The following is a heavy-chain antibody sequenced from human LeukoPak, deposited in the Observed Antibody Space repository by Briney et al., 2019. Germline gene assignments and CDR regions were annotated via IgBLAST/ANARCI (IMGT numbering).Heavy chain of an antibody. CDR1: GFTFKDYG. Sequence: PGGSLRLSCVATGFTFKDYGMHWVRQPPGKGLEWVSGINWEGGGTHYADSVKGRFTISRDNAKNSLYLQMTSLRPEDTALYYCAKHLRATNTYIFFGLDVWGQGTTVTVSS. D-gene: IGHD1-26*01. V-gene: IGHV3-9*01. CDR2: INWEGGGT. CDR3: AKHLRATNTYIFFGLDV. J-gene: IGHJ6*02.